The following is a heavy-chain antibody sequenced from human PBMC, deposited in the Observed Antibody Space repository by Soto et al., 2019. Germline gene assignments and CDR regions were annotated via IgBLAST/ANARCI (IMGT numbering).Heavy chain of an antibody. V-gene: IGHV4-30-4*08. Sequence: PSEALSLTCTVSGDSITNDDHFWTCIRQRTGQGLEWIGYIFYSGATYYNPSLKARVTISIDKSRKYFSLDLSSVTAADTAVYYCMTSSGAYFYDSSYWGQGTLVTVSS. CDR1: GDSITNDDHF. CDR3: MTSSGAYFYDSSY. J-gene: IGHJ4*02. D-gene: IGHD3-22*01. CDR2: IFYSGAT.